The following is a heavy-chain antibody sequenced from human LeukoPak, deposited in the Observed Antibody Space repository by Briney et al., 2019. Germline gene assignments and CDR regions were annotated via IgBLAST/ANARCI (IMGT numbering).Heavy chain of an antibody. CDR1: GGTFSSYA. V-gene: IGHV1-69*04. J-gene: IGHJ4*02. Sequence: VASVKVSCKASGGTFSSYAISWVRQAPGQGLEWMGRIIPILGIANYAQKFQGRVTITADKSTSTAYMELSSLGSEDTAVYYCARSPQTTRYFDYWGQGTLVTVSS. D-gene: IGHD4-17*01. CDR3: ARSPQTTRYFDY. CDR2: IIPILGIA.